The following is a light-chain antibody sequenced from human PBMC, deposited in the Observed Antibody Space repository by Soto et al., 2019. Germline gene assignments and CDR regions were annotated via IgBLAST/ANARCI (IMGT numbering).Light chain of an antibody. Sequence: DIQMTQSPSSLSASVGDRVTITCRASQSISSYLNWYQQKPGKAPKLLIYAASSLQSGVTSRFSGSGSGTDFTLTISSLQPEDVATYYCQQSYSTPQTFGQGTEVEIK. CDR1: QSISSY. V-gene: IGKV1-39*01. CDR3: QQSYSTPQT. CDR2: AAS. J-gene: IGKJ1*01.